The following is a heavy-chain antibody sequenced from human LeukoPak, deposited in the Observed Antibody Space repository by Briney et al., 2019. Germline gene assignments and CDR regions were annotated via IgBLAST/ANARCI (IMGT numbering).Heavy chain of an antibody. Sequence: GGSLRLSCAASGFTFSSAWMTWVRQAPGRGLEWVGRIKSITDGGKIDYGAPVKGRFTISRDDSKNTLYLQMNSLRPEDTAVYYCAKSRLTYDYGDYFDYWGQGTLVTVSS. J-gene: IGHJ4*02. V-gene: IGHV3-15*01. CDR1: GFTFSSAW. CDR2: IKSITDGGKI. CDR3: AKSRLTYDYGDYFDY. D-gene: IGHD4-17*01.